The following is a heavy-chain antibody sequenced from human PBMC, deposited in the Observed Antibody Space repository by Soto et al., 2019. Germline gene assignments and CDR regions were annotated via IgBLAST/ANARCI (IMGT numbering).Heavy chain of an antibody. CDR2: ISAYNGNT. V-gene: IGHV1-18*01. D-gene: IGHD2-15*01. CDR3: ARGDSSGGTCYSGPPLNWLDP. CDR1: GFTFTTSG. J-gene: IGHJ5*02. Sequence: QVQLVQSGAEVKKPGASVKVSCKASGFTFTTSGINWVRQAPGQGLEWMGWISAYNGNTNYAQKFQGRVTMTTDTSTSTAYMELRSLTSDDTAVYYCARGDSSGGTCYSGPPLNWLDPWGQGTLVTVST.